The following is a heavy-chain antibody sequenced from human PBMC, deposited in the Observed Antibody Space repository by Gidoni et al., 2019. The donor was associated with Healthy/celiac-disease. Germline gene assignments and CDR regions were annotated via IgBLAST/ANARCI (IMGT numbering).Heavy chain of an antibody. CDR1: GYTFTSYD. Sequence: QVQLVQSGAEVKKPGAEVRVSCKAAGYTFTSYDINWVRQATGQGLEWMGWMNPNSGNTGYAQKFQGRFTMTRNTSISTAYMELSSLRSEDTAVYYCARTRNWNYGWFDYWGQGTLVTVSS. CDR3: ARTRNWNYGWFDY. CDR2: MNPNSGNT. D-gene: IGHD1-7*01. V-gene: IGHV1-8*01. J-gene: IGHJ4*02.